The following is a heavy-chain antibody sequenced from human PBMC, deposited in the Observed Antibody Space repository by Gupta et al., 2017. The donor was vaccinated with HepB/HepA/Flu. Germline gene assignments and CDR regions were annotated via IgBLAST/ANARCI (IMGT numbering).Heavy chain of an antibody. CDR2: TYYKSKWYN. V-gene: IGHV6-1*01. CDR3: AKSTRGYSFGTGPIDC. CDR1: GDSVSSNSAA. J-gene: IGHJ4*02. D-gene: IGHD5-18*01. Sequence: QVQLQQSGPGLVKPSQTLSLTCAISGDSVSSNSAAWTWIRQSPSRGLEWLGRTYYKSKWYNAYAVSVKSRITINPGPSKIQFSLQLNSVTPEDTTVYYCAKSTRGYSFGTGPIDCWGQGALVTVSS.